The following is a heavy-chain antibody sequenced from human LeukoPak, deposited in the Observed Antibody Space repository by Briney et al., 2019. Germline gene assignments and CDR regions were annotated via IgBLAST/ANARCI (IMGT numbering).Heavy chain of an antibody. CDR2: IKQDGSEK. Sequence: GGSLRLSCAASGFTFSSYAMSWARQAPGKGLEWVANIKQDGSEKYYVDSVKGRFTISRDNAKNSLYLQMNSLRAEDTAVYYCARGFIKLDYWGQGTLVTVSS. CDR3: ARGFIKLDY. V-gene: IGHV3-7*01. CDR1: GFTFSSYA. D-gene: IGHD1-1*01. J-gene: IGHJ4*02.